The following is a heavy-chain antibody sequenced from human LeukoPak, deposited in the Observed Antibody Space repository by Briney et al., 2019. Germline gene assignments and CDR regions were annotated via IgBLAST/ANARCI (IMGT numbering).Heavy chain of an antibody. V-gene: IGHV1-18*01. J-gene: IGHJ4*02. CDR1: GYTFTNYG. D-gene: IGHD3-22*01. CDR3: ARDPGIYYDSSGYIH. CDR2: ISAYNGNT. Sequence: ASVKVSCKASGYTFTNYGISWVRQAPGQGLEWMGWISAYNGNTNYAQKLQGRVTMTTDTSTSTAYMELRSLRSDDTAVYYCARDPGIYYDSSGYIHWGQGTLVTVSS.